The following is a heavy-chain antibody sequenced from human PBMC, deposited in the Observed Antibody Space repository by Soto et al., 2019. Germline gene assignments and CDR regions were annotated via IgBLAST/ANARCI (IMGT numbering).Heavy chain of an antibody. CDR1: GDTFSSYT. V-gene: IGHV1-69*06. CDR2: IIPLFGTT. CDR3: ARKVASSDDAFDI. J-gene: IGHJ3*02. Sequence: SVKVSCKASGDTFSSYTITWVRQAPGQGLEWMGGIIPLFGTTYYAQKFQGRVTITADRFTSTAYMELSGLRSEDTALYYCARKVASSDDAFDIWGQGTKVTVSS.